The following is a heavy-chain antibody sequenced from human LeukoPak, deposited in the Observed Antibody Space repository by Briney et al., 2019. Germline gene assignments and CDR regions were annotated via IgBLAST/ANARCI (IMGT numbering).Heavy chain of an antibody. CDR1: GFTFGDYA. V-gene: IGHV3-49*03. CDR3: TRDSPYSSGWYEVFDY. J-gene: IGHJ4*02. Sequence: PGGPLRLSCTASGFTFGDYAMSWFRQAPGKGLEWVGFIRSKAYGGTTEYAASVKGRFTISRDDSKSIAYLQMNSLKTEDTAVYYCTRDSPYSSGWYEVFDYWGQGTLVTVSS. D-gene: IGHD6-19*01. CDR2: IRSKAYGGTT.